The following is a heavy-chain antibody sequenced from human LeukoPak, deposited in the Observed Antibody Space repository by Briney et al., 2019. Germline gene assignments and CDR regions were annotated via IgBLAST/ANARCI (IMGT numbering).Heavy chain of an antibody. J-gene: IGHJ4*02. D-gene: IGHD4-23*01. CDR1: GGSISSYY. Sequence: PSETLSLTCTVSGGSISSYYWSWIRQPPGKGLEWIGYIYYSGSTNYNPSLKSRVTISVDTSKNQFSLKLRSVTAADTAVYYCARHPYGGNWEYYFDYWGQGTLVTVSS. CDR2: IYYSGST. V-gene: IGHV4-59*08. CDR3: ARHPYGGNWEYYFDY.